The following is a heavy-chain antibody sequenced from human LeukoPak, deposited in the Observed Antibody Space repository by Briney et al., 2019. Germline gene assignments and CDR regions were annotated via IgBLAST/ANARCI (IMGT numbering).Heavy chain of an antibody. CDR1: GGSISSYY. CDR2: IYYSGST. CDR3: ARVVDCSSTSRYSGYYYYGMDV. D-gene: IGHD2-2*01. Sequence: SETLSLTCTVSGGSISSYYWSWIRQPPGKGLEWIGYIYYSGSTSYNPSLKSRVTISVDTSKNQFSLKLSSVTAADTAVYYCARVVDCSSTSRYSGYYYYGMDVWGQGTTVTVSS. V-gene: IGHV4-59*01. J-gene: IGHJ6*02.